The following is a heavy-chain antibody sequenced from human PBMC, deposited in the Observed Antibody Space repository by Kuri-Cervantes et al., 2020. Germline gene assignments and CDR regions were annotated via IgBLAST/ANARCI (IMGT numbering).Heavy chain of an antibody. Sequence: LSLTCAASGFTFSSYAMHWVRQAPGKGLEWVAVISYDGSNKYYADSVKGRFTISRDNAKNTLYLQMNSLRAEDTAAYYCTKAVAGNPPDYWGQGTLVTVSS. V-gene: IGHV3-30-3*01. CDR3: TKAVAGNPPDY. CDR2: ISYDGSNK. CDR1: GFTFSSYA. D-gene: IGHD6-19*01. J-gene: IGHJ4*02.